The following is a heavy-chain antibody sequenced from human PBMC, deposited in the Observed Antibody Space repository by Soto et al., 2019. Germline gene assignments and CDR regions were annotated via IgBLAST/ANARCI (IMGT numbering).Heavy chain of an antibody. D-gene: IGHD1-7*01. CDR2: ISGSGGST. CDR3: AKGNSWSPALVLDI. J-gene: IGHJ3*02. CDR1: GFTFSSYG. V-gene: IGHV3-23*01. Sequence: GSLRLSCAASGFTFSSYGMHWVRQAPGKELEWVAAISGSGGSTYYADSVKGRFTISRDSSKNTLYLQMNSLRAEDTAVYYCAKGNSWSPALVLDIWGQGTMVTVSS.